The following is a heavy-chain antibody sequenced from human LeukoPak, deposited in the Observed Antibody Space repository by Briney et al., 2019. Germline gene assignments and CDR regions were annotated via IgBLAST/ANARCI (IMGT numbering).Heavy chain of an antibody. J-gene: IGHJ4*02. V-gene: IGHV4-59*12. Sequence: SETLSLTCTVSGGSISSYYWSWIRQPPGKGLEWIGEINHSGSTTYNPSLKSRVTMSIDTSKNQFSLKLSSMTAADTAVYYCARGFSHRGQGTLVTVSS. CDR1: GGSISSYY. CDR3: ARGFSH. CDR2: INHSGST.